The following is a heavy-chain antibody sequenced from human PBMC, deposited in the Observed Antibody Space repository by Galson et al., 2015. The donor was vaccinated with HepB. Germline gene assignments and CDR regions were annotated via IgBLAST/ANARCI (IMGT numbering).Heavy chain of an antibody. CDR3: ARDTEMSIAAAGRYYYYGMDV. Sequence: SVKVSCKASGYTFTSYGISWVRQAPGQGLEWMGWISAYNGNTNYAQKLQGRVTMTTDTSTSTAYMELRSLRSDDTAVYYCARDTEMSIAAAGRYYYYGMDVWGQGTTVTVSS. CDR1: GYTFTSYG. CDR2: ISAYNGNT. J-gene: IGHJ6*02. D-gene: IGHD6-13*01. V-gene: IGHV1-18*04.